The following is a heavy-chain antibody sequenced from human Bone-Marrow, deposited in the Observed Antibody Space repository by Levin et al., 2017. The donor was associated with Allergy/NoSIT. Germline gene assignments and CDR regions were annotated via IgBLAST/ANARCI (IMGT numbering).Heavy chain of an antibody. D-gene: IGHD3-10*01. Sequence: GGSLRLSCAASGFSFSDYPMTWVRQGQGKGLEWVASTSYDGSNKNYADSVKGRFTISRDNSKDTLYLQMSSLRSEDTGVYYCARALSGSYFDYWGQGTLVTVSS. CDR1: GFSFSDYP. CDR2: TSYDGSNK. CDR3: ARALSGSYFDY. J-gene: IGHJ4*02. V-gene: IGHV3-30*15.